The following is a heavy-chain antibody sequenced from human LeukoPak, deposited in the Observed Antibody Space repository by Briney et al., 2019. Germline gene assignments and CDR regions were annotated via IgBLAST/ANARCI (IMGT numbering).Heavy chain of an antibody. CDR1: GFTFSSYA. J-gene: IGHJ4*02. Sequence: PGGSLRLSCAASGFTFSSYAMSWIRQAPGKGLEWVSYISSSGSTIYYADSVKGRFTISRDNAKNSLYLQMNSLRAEDTAVYYCARDEEDSYGVDYWGQGTLVTVSS. CDR2: ISSSGSTI. V-gene: IGHV3-11*01. D-gene: IGHD5-18*01. CDR3: ARDEEDSYGVDY.